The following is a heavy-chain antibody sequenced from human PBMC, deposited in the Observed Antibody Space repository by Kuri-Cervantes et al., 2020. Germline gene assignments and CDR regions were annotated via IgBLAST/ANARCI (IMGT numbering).Heavy chain of an antibody. D-gene: IGHD3-10*01. CDR2: INAGNGNT. J-gene: IGHJ5*02. V-gene: IGHV1-3*01. Sequence: ASVKVSCKASGYTSTYRYLHWVRQAPGQALEWMGWINAGNGNTKYSQKFQGRVTITRDTSASTAYMELSSLRSEDTAVYYCARAGYYGSGSYFGWGDPWGQGTLVTVSS. CDR3: ARAGYYGSGSYFGWGDP. CDR1: GYTSTYRY.